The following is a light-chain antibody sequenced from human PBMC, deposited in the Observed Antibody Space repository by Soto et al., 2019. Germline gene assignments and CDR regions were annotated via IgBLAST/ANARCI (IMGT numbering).Light chain of an antibody. CDR3: QHYGT. Sequence: EIVMTQSPATLSLSPGERATLSCRASRRINLNLAWYQQKPGQAPRLLIYGASSRATGIPDRFSGSGSGTDFTLTVSRLEPEDFAVYFCQHYGTFGPGTKVDLK. CDR2: GAS. CDR1: RRINLN. J-gene: IGKJ3*01. V-gene: IGKV3-20*01.